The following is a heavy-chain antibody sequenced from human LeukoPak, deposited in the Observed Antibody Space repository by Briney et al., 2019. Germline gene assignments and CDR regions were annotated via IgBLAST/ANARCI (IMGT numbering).Heavy chain of an antibody. Sequence: ASVKVSCKVSGNSVTEVAIHWVRQTPGQGLEWMGGIIPIFGTANYAQKFQGRVTIAADKSTSTAYMELSSLRSEDTAVYYCAREGDTAIAIWGQGTLVTISS. V-gene: IGHV1-69*06. D-gene: IGHD5-18*01. J-gene: IGHJ4*02. CDR2: IIPIFGTA. CDR1: GNSVTEVA. CDR3: AREGDTAIAI.